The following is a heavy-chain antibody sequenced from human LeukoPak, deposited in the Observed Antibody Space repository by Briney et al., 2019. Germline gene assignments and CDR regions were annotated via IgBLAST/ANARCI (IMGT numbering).Heavy chain of an antibody. CDR1: GFTFRNYN. V-gene: IGHV3-21*01. D-gene: IGHD2-8*01. Sequence: GGSLRLSCAASGFTFRNYNMNWVRQAPGKGLEWVSSISESSSFIQYADSLKGRFAISRDNAKNSLYLQMNSLRAEDTAVYYCARQRGYCSSGVCRGWFDPWGQGTLVTVSS. J-gene: IGHJ5*02. CDR2: ISESSSFI. CDR3: ARQRGYCSSGVCRGWFDP.